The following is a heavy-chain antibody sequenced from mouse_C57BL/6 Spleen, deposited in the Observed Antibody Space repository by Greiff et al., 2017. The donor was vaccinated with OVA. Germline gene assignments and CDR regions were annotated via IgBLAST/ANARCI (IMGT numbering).Heavy chain of an antibody. J-gene: IGHJ4*01. V-gene: IGHV1-78*01. D-gene: IGHD1-1*02. Sequence: VKLLESDAELVKPGASVKISCKVSGYTFTDHTIHWMKQRPEQGLEWIGYIYPRDGSTKYNEKFKGKATLTADKSSSTAYMQLNSRTSEDAAVYFCARVGPYYAMDDWGQGTSVTVSS. CDR3: ARVGPYYAMDD. CDR2: IYPRDGST. CDR1: GYTFTDHT.